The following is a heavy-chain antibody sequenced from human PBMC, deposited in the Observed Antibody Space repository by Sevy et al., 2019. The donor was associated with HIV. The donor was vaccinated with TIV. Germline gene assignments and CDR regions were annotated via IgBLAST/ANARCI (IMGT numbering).Heavy chain of an antibody. Sequence: GGSLRLSCAASGFTFSSYTMNWVRQAPGKGLEWVSSITSGSTYIYYADSVKGRFTISRDNAKNSLYLQMNSLRAEDTAVYYCARDGSCSSTSCLLYLDYWGQGSLVTVSS. J-gene: IGHJ4*02. V-gene: IGHV3-21*01. CDR2: ITSGSTYI. D-gene: IGHD2-2*01. CDR1: GFTFSSYT. CDR3: ARDGSCSSTSCLLYLDY.